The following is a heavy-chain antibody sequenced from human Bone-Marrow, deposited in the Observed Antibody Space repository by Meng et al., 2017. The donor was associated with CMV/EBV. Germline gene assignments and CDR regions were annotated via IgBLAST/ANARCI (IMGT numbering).Heavy chain of an antibody. CDR2: IYHSGST. D-gene: IGHD3-3*01. V-gene: IGHV4-38-2*02. Sequence: SETLSLTCTVSGYSISSGYYWGWIRQPPGKGLEWIGSIYHSGSTYYNPSLKSRVTISVDTSKNQFSLKLSSVTAADTAVYYCARDGRGKPLITIFGVAPDWFDPWGQGTLVTVSS. CDR1: GYSISSGYY. CDR3: ARDGRGKPLITIFGVAPDWFDP. J-gene: IGHJ5*02.